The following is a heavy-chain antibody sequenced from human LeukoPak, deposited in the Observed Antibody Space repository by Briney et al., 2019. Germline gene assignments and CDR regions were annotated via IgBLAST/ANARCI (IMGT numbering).Heavy chain of an antibody. J-gene: IGHJ4*02. CDR3: ARVDSYGDYTAYFDY. CDR2: IYTSGST. D-gene: IGHD4-17*01. Sequence: PSETLSLTCTVSGGSISSYYWSWIRQPAWKGLEWIGRIYTSGSTNYSPSLKSRVTMSVDTSKNQFSLKLSSVTAADTAVYYCARVDSYGDYTAYFDYWGQGTLVTVSS. CDR1: GGSISSYY. V-gene: IGHV4-4*07.